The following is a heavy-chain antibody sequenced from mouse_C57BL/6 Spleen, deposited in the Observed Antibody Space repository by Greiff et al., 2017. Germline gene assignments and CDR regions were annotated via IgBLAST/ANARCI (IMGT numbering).Heavy chain of an antibody. J-gene: IGHJ2*01. V-gene: IGHV1-54*01. CDR3: ARRGSSLDY. CDR2: INPGSGGT. Sequence: VQLQQSGAELVRPGTSVKVSCKASGYAFTNYLIEWVKQMPGQGLEWIGVINPGSGGTNYNEKFKGKATLTADKSSSTAYMQLSSLTSEDSAVYFCARRGSSLDYWGQGTTLTVSS. CDR1: GYAFTNYL. D-gene: IGHD1-1*01.